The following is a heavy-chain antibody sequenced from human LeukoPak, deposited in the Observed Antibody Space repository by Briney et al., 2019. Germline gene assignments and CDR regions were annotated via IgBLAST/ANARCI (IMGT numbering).Heavy chain of an antibody. Sequence: SETLSLTCTVSGGSISLYYWGWIRQPSGKGLEWIGSIYYSGSTYYNPSLKSRVTISVDTSKNQFSLKLSSVTAADTAVYYCARDGLLVGELAYWGQGTLVTVSS. V-gene: IGHV4-39*07. D-gene: IGHD3-10*01. CDR2: IYYSGST. J-gene: IGHJ4*02. CDR3: ARDGLLVGELAY. CDR1: GGSISLYY.